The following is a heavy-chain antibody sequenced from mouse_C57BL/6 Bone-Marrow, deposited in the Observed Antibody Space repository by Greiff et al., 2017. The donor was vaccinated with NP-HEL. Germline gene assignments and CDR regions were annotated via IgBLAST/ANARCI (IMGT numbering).Heavy chain of an antibody. CDR2: IHPNSGST. D-gene: IGHD2-14*01. CDR3: ARSPLLKGV. CDR1: GYTFTSYW. Sequence: QVQLQQPGAELVKPGASVKLSCKASGYTFTSYWMHWVKQRPGQGLEWIGMIHPNSGSTKYNEKFKSKATLTVDKSSSTAYMQLSSLTSEDSAVYYCARSPLLKGVWGTGTTVTVSS. V-gene: IGHV1-64*01. J-gene: IGHJ1*03.